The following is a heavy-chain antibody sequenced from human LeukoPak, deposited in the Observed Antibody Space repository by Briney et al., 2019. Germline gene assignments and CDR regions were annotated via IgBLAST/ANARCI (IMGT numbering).Heavy chain of an antibody. J-gene: IGHJ5*02. CDR1: GGSISSSSYY. CDR2: IYYSGST. Sequence: SETLSLTCTVSGGSISSSSYYWGWIRQPPGKGLEWIGSIYYSGSTCYNPSLKSRVTISVDTSKNQFSLKLSSVTAADTAVYYCARHLGGDYYDSSAIPWFDPWGQGTLVTVSS. CDR3: ARHLGGDYYDSSAIPWFDP. V-gene: IGHV4-39*01. D-gene: IGHD3-22*01.